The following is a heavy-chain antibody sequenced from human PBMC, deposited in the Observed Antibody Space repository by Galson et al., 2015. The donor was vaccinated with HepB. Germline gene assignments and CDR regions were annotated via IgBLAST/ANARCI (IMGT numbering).Heavy chain of an antibody. V-gene: IGHV3-74*01. Sequence: SLRLSCAASGFTFSSYWMHWVRQAPGKGLVWVSRINSDGSSTSYADSVKGRFTISRDNAKNTLYLQMNSLRAEDTAVYYCAMVPYYDFWSGYNGDYWGQGTLVTVSS. J-gene: IGHJ4*02. CDR3: AMVPYYDFWSGYNGDY. D-gene: IGHD3-3*01. CDR1: GFTFSSYW. CDR2: INSDGSST.